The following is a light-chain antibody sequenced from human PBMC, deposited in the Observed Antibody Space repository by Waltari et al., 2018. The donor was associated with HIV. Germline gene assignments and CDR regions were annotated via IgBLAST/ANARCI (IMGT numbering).Light chain of an antibody. CDR2: TNT. J-gene: IGLJ2*01. CDR3: QSFDRLSALPI. V-gene: IGLV1-40*01. Sequence: QSALTQPPSLSGAPGQRVTISCTGLRTTNFGTTYDVHWYQLLPGTGPRLSSSTNTHRPSGVPDRFSASKSVTSASLAITGLQAEDEADYYCQSFDRLSALPIFGGGTKVTV. CDR1: RTTNFGTTYD.